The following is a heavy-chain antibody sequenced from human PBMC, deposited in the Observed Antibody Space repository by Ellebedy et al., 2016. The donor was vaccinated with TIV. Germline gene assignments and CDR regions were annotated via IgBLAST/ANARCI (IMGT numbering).Heavy chain of an antibody. Sequence: GESLKISCKASGYSFTSYWISWVRQMPGKGLGWMGRIDTSDSYTNFSPSFQGHVTISADKSISTAYLQSSSRKASDTAMYYCALNWRLNQQWTVLGLWDYWGQGTLVTVSS. CDR2: IDTSDSYT. D-gene: IGHD6-19*01. CDR3: ALNWRLNQQWTVLGLWDY. CDR1: GYSFTSYW. J-gene: IGHJ4*02. V-gene: IGHV5-10-1*01.